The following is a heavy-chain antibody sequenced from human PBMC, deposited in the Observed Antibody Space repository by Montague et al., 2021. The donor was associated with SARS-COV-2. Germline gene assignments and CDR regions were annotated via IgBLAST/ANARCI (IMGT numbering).Heavy chain of an antibody. V-gene: IGHV4-34*01. D-gene: IGHD3/OR15-3a*01. J-gene: IGHJ4*02. CDR3: AADFWTGPTVQAY. CDR1: GGSFRYYY. CDR2: VSHTGGT. Sequence: SETLSLTCAIYGGSFRYYYYYWVRQAPGKGLEWIGEVSHTGGTNYNPSLKSRVIISMDTSKNQFSLKLTSVTAADTAVYYCAADFWTGPTVQAYWGQGTLLTVSP.